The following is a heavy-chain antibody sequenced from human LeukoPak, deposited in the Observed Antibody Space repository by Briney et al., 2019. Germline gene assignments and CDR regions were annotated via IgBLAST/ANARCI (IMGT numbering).Heavy chain of an antibody. CDR3: ARRPGN. D-gene: IGHD1-14*01. V-gene: IGHV3-53*01. Sequence: GGSLRLSCVASGFAVGSNYMSWVRQAPGKGLEWVSLIYSGGAIRYADSVKGRFTISRDSTKNTLFLQMNDLTVEDTARYYCARRPGNWGQGILVTVSS. CDR2: IYSGGAI. CDR1: GFAVGSNY. J-gene: IGHJ4*02.